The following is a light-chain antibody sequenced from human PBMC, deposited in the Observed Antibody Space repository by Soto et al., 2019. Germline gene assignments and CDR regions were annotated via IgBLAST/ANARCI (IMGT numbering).Light chain of an antibody. J-gene: IGKJ1*01. V-gene: IGKV3-15*01. CDR2: GAS. Sequence: TKSPGAVSVYPGERATLSCRASQSVSSNLASYQQKPGQAPRLLLYGASTRATGIPPRFSGSGSGTEFTLSINSLQSEDFAVYYCQEYDNWPPEGTFGQGTKVAIK. CDR3: QEYDNWPPEGT. CDR1: QSVSSN.